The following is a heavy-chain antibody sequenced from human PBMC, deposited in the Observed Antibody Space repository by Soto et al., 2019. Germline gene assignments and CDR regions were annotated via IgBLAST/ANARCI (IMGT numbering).Heavy chain of an antibody. CDR2: IYYSGST. Sequence: PSETLSLTCTVSGGSISSYYWSWIRQPPGKGLEWIGYIYYSGSTNYNPSLKSRVTISVDTSKNQFSLKLSSVTAADTAVYYCARDARDQYYYGSGSVYGMDVWGQGTTVTVSS. J-gene: IGHJ6*02. CDR3: ARDARDQYYYGSGSVYGMDV. D-gene: IGHD3-10*01. V-gene: IGHV4-59*01. CDR1: GGSISSYY.